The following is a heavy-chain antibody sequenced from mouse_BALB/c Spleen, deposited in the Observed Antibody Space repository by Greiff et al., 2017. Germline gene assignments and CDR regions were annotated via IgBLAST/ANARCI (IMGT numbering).Heavy chain of an antibody. CDR1: GYTFTSYY. D-gene: IGHD1-1*01. CDR2: INPSNGGT. J-gene: IGHJ4*01. CDR3: TRRTTVPYYYAMDY. V-gene: IGHV1S81*02. Sequence: QVQLQQSGAELVKPGASVKLSCKASGYTFTSYYMYWVKQRPGQGLEWIGGINPSNGGTNFNEKFKSKATLTVDKSSSTAYMQLSSLTSEDSAVYYCTRRTTVPYYYAMDYWGQGTSVTVSS.